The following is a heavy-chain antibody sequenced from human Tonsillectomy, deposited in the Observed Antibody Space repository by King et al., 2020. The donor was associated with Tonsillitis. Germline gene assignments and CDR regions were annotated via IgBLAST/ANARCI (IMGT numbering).Heavy chain of an antibody. CDR1: GFTFDDYA. V-gene: IGHV3-9*01. Sequence: EVQLVESGGGLVQPGRSLRLSCAASGFTFDDYAMHWVRQAPGKGLEWVSGVSWNSGSIGYADSVKGRFTISRDNAKNSLYLQMNSLRAEDTALYYCAKDIGVAYYYYGMDVWGQGTTVTVSS. D-gene: IGHD2-15*01. J-gene: IGHJ6*02. CDR3: AKDIGVAYYYYGMDV. CDR2: VSWNSGSI.